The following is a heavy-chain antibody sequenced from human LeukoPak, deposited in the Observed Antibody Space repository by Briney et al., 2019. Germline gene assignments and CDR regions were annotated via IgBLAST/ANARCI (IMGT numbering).Heavy chain of an antibody. CDR3: ARSSLGYCTSGVCFAFDY. D-gene: IGHD2-8*01. CDR2: IIPIFGTA. J-gene: IGHJ4*02. CDR1: GGTFSSYA. V-gene: IGHV1-69*05. Sequence: ASVKVSCKASGGTFSSYAISWVRQAPGQGLEWMGGIIPIFGTANYAQKFQGRVTITTDESTSTAYMELSSLRSEDTAVYYCARSSLGYCTSGVCFAFDYWGQGTLVTVSS.